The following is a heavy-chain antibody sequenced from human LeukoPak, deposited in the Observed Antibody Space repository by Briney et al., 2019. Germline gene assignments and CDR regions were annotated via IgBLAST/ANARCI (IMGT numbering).Heavy chain of an antibody. CDR1: GGTFSSYA. Sequence: SVKVSCKASGGTFSSYAISWVRQAPGQGLEWMGGIIPIFGTANYAQKFQGRVTITADESTSTAYMELSSLRSEDTAVYYCARDGRANLVRWDFDYWAQGTLVTVSS. J-gene: IGHJ4*02. CDR2: IIPIFGTA. CDR3: ARDGRANLVRWDFDY. D-gene: IGHD1-26*01. V-gene: IGHV1-69*13.